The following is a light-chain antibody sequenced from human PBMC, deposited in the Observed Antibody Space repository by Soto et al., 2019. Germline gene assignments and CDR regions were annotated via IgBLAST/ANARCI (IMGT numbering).Light chain of an antibody. CDR2: GAS. J-gene: IGKJ4*01. Sequence: EFVLTQSPATLSVSPGERATLSCRASQSVSSNLAWYQQKPGQAPRLLIYGASNRATGIPARFSGSGSGTEFTLTISRLQSEDFAVYSCQQYNNWPPLTFGGGTKVDI. V-gene: IGKV3-15*01. CDR3: QQYNNWPPLT. CDR1: QSVSSN.